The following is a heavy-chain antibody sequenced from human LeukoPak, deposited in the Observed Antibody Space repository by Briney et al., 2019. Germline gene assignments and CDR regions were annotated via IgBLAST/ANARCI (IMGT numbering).Heavy chain of an antibody. D-gene: IGHD3-10*01. J-gene: IGHJ4*02. CDR3: ARVSLVRGAPDYYFDY. Sequence: RASETLSLTCTDSGDSISNYYWSWIRQPAGKGLEWIGRIYTSGSTNYNPSLKSRVTMSVDTSKNQFSLKLSSVTAADTAVYYCARVSLVRGAPDYYFDYWGQGTLVTVSS. CDR2: IYTSGST. CDR1: GDSISNYY. V-gene: IGHV4-4*07.